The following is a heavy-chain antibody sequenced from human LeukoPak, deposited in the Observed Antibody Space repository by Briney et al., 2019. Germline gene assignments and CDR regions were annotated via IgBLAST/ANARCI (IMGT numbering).Heavy chain of an antibody. J-gene: IGHJ4*02. CDR1: GGSVSSSNYY. CDR2: LSYNVHS. Sequence: SETLSLTCTVSGGSVSSSNYYWSWIRQPPGKGLEWVGFLSYNVHSDYNPSLKSRVTISVDTSKNQFSLRLSSVTAADTAIYYCARVSVAGTGPDYWGQGTQVTVSS. V-gene: IGHV4-61*01. D-gene: IGHD6-13*01. CDR3: ARVSVAGTGPDY.